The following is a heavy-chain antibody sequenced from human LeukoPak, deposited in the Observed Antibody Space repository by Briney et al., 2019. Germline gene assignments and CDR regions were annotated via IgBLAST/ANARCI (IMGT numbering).Heavy chain of an antibody. CDR3: AGFYGSVTYTYFDS. V-gene: IGHV4-39*01. CDR2: IFYSGSA. D-gene: IGHD3-10*01. CDR1: GVSISNTGYY. J-gene: IGHJ4*02. Sequence: SETLSLTCTVSGVSISNTGYYWGWVRQLPGKGLEWIGTIFYSGSAYYTPSLRSRVSMSLDTSKNQFSLNLNSVTAADTALYFCAGFYGSVTYTYFDSWGQGTLVTVSS.